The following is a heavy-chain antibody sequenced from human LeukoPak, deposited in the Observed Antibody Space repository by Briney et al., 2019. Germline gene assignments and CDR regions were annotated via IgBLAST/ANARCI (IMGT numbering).Heavy chain of an antibody. CDR3: AKGTDYYGSGSYPISYYYYYGMDV. CDR1: GFTFSSYA. J-gene: IGHJ6*02. CDR2: IGGSGGST. Sequence: GGSLRLSCAASGFTFSSYAMSWVRQAPGKGLEWVSAIGGSGGSTYYADSVKGRFTISRDNSKSTLYLQMNSLRAEDTAVYYCAKGTDYYGSGSYPISYYYYYGMDVWGQGTTVTVSS. V-gene: IGHV3-23*01. D-gene: IGHD3-10*01.